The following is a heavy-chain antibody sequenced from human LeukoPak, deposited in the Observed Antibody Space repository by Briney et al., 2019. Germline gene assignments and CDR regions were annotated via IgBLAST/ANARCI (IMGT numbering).Heavy chain of an antibody. J-gene: IGHJ6*03. CDR1: GFTFSSYG. V-gene: IGHV3-30*02. Sequence: GGSLRLSCAASGFTFSSYGMHWVRQAPGKGLEWVSFISCDGSNKYYADSVKGRFTISRDNSKNTLYLQMNSLRAEDRAVYYCAKAPSADHYYDRSGFGNYMDVWGKGNTVTVSS. CDR3: AKAPSADHYYDRSGFGNYMDV. CDR2: ISCDGSNK. D-gene: IGHD3-22*01.